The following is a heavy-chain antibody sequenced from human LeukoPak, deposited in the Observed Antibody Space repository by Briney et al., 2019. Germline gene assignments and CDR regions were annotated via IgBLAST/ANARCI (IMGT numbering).Heavy chain of an antibody. Sequence: ASVKVSCKASGYTFTGYYMHWVRQAPGQGLEWMGWINPNSGGTNYAQKFQGRVTMTRDTSISTAYMELSRLRSDDTAVYYCASAPYQLPPNYYYYYGMDVWGQGTTVTVSS. D-gene: IGHD2-2*01. J-gene: IGHJ6*02. CDR3: ASAPYQLPPNYYYYYGMDV. CDR1: GYTFTGYY. CDR2: INPNSGGT. V-gene: IGHV1-2*02.